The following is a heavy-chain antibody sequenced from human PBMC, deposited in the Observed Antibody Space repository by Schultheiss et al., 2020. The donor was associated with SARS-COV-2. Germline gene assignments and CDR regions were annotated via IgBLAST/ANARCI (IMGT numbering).Heavy chain of an antibody. D-gene: IGHD1-26*01. J-gene: IGHJ6*02. CDR1: GGSISSGGYY. Sequence: SQTLSLTCTVSGGSISSGGYYWGWIRQHPGKGLEWIGYIYYSGSTYYNPSLKSRVTISVDTSKNQFSLKLSSVTAADTAVYYCARGLRREYYYYGMDVWGQGTTVTVSS. CDR2: IYYSGST. CDR3: ARGLRREYYYYGMDV. V-gene: IGHV4-31*03.